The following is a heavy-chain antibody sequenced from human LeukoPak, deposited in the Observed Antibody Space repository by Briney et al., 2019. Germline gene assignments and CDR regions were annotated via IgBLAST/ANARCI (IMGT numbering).Heavy chain of an antibody. J-gene: IGHJ5*02. CDR3: ARDIVVVPAAGFDP. CDR1: GFTFSSYA. D-gene: IGHD2-2*01. V-gene: IGHV3-23*01. CDR2: ISGSGGST. Sequence: GGSLRLSCAASGFTFSSYAMSWVRQAPGKGLEWVSAISGSGGSTYYADSVKGRFTISRDNSKNTPYLQMNSLRAEDTAVYYCARDIVVVPAAGFDPWGQGTLVTVSS.